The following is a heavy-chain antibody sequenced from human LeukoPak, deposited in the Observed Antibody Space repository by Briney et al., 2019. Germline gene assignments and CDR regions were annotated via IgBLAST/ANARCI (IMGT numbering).Heavy chain of an antibody. CDR3: ARDGTNYDILTGYYGGSRAFDI. CDR2: INHSGST. CDR1: GGSFSGYY. D-gene: IGHD3-9*01. J-gene: IGHJ3*02. V-gene: IGHV4-34*01. Sequence: SETLSLTCAVYGGSFSGYYWSWIRQPPGKGLEWIGEINHSGSTNYNPSLKSRVTISVDTSKNQFSLKLSSVTAADTAVYYCARDGTNYDILTGYYGGSRAFDIWGQGTMVTVSS.